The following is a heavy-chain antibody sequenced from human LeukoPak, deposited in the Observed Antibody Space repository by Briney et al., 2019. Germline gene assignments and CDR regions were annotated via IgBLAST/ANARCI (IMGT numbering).Heavy chain of an antibody. D-gene: IGHD3-10*01. CDR3: ARVRAGLSAGYYYYMDV. CDR2: ISSSSSTI. Sequence: GGSLRLSCAASGFTFSSYSMNWVRQAPGKGLEWVSYISSSSSTIYYADSVKGRFTISRDNAKNSLYLQMNSLRAEDTAVYYCARVRAGLSAGYYYYMDVWGKGTTVTVSS. V-gene: IGHV3-48*01. CDR1: GFTFSSYS. J-gene: IGHJ6*03.